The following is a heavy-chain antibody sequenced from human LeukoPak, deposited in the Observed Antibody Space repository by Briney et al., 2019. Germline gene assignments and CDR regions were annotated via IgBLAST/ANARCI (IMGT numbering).Heavy chain of an antibody. CDR2: IIPIFGTA. J-gene: IGHJ4*02. D-gene: IGHD3-3*01. V-gene: IGHV1-69*01. CDR3: ARESSFDFWSGSSYYFDY. CDR1: GGTFSSYA. Sequence: SVKVSCKASGGTFSSYAISWVRQAPGQGLEWMGGIIPIFGTAYYAQKFQGRVTITADESTSTAYMELSSLRSEDTAVYYCARESSFDFWSGSSYYFDYWGQGTLVTVSS.